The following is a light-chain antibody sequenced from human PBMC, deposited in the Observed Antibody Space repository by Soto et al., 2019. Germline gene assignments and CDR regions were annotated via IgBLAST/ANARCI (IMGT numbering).Light chain of an antibody. CDR1: NIGSNS. J-gene: IGLJ2*01. CDR2: VDS. V-gene: IGLV3-21*02. CDR3: QVWDSSSDHPVV. Sequence: SYELTQPPSVSVAPGQTARITCGGNNIGSNSVHWYQQKPGQAPVLVVYVDSDRPSGIPERFSGSNSGNTATLTISRVEAGDEADYYCQVWDSSSDHPVVFGGGTKLTVL.